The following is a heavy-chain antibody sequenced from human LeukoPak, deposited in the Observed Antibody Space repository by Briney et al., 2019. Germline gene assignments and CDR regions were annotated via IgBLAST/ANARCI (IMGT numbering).Heavy chain of an antibody. CDR2: IFYSGST. CDR1: GVSIRSYY. CDR3: ARTPDYYASSGYLPGPLDY. J-gene: IGHJ4*02. V-gene: IGHV4-59*01. D-gene: IGHD3-22*01. Sequence: SETLSLTCTVSGVSIRSYYWSWIRQPPGKGLEWIGYIFYSGSTSYSPSLKSRVTISLDTSKKQFSLKLSSVTAADTAVYSCARTPDYYASSGYLPGPLDYWGQGILVTVSS.